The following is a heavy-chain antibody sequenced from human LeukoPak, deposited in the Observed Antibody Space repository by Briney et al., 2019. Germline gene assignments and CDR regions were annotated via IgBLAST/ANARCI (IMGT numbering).Heavy chain of an antibody. J-gene: IGHJ4*02. CDR1: GFTFSSYS. CDR2: ISSSSSYI. D-gene: IGHD6-19*01. Sequence: GGSLRLSCAASGFTFSSYSMNWVRQAPGKVLEWVSSISSSSSYIYYADSVKGRFTISRDSAKNSLYLQMNSLRAEDTAVYYCARDPIPLAVAGLNLDYWGQGTLVTVSS. V-gene: IGHV3-21*01. CDR3: ARDPIPLAVAGLNLDY.